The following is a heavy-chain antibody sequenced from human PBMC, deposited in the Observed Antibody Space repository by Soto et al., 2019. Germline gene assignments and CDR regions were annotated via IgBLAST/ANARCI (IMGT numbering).Heavy chain of an antibody. CDR3: VRGASLNLDY. Sequence: GGSLRLSCAPSGCTFGDYGMIWARQAPGKGLEWVSGVNWNGGSTGYADSVKGRFTISRDNAKNSLFLQMNSLRAEDTAFYYCVRGASLNLDYWGQGT. CDR2: VNWNGGST. J-gene: IGHJ4*02. D-gene: IGHD1-26*01. CDR1: GCTFGDYG. V-gene: IGHV3-20*04.